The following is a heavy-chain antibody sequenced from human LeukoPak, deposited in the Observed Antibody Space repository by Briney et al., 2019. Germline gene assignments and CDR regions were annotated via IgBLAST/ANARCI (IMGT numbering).Heavy chain of an antibody. CDR2: MNPNSGNT. V-gene: IGHV1-8*01. Sequence: ASVKVSCKASGYTFTSYDINWVRQATGQGLEWMGWMNPNSGNTGYAQKFQGRVTMTRNTSISTDYMELSSLRSEDTAVYYCARGGAAATGVDYWGQGTLVTVSS. CDR1: GYTFTSYD. J-gene: IGHJ4*02. CDR3: ARGGAAATGVDY. D-gene: IGHD2-15*01.